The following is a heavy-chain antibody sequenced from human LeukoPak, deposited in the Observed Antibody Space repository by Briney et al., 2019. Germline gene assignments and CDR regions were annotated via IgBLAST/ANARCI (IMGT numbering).Heavy chain of an antibody. CDR2: IFYSGST. D-gene: IGHD5-18*01. CDR1: GGSISGYY. J-gene: IGHJ4*02. V-gene: IGHV4-59*01. CDR3: ARDKQPGDY. Sequence: SETLSLTRTVSGGSISGYYWGWIRQPPGKGLEWIGYIFYSGSTTHNPSLKSRVTMSIGTPKNQFSLKVSSVTAADTAVYYCARDKQPGDYWGQGTLVTVSS.